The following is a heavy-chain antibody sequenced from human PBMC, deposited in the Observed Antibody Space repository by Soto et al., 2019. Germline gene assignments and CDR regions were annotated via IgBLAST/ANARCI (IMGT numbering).Heavy chain of an antibody. V-gene: IGHV3-21*01. Sequence: EVQLVESGGGLVKPGGSLRLSCAASGFTFSSDSMNWVRQAPGKGLEWVSSISSGSDYIFYADSVKGRFTISRDNAKNSLFLQMNSLTPEDTAVYYCERSPVGDAFNVWGQGTVVTVSS. CDR1: GFTFSSDS. J-gene: IGHJ3*01. CDR2: ISSGSDYI. CDR3: ERSPVGDAFNV.